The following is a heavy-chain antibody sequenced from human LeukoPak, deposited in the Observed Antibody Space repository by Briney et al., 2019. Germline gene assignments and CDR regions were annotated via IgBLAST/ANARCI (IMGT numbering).Heavy chain of an antibody. V-gene: IGHV4-30-2*01. CDR2: IYHSGST. J-gene: IGHJ4*02. CDR1: GGSISSGGYS. CDR3: ARGGGSSGYYIY. D-gene: IGHD3-22*01. Sequence: SQTLSLTCAVSGGSISSGGYSWSWIRQPPGEGLEWIGYIYHSGSTYYNPSLKSRVTISVDRSKNQFSLKLSSVTAADTAVYYCARGGGSSGYYIYWGQGTLVTVSS.